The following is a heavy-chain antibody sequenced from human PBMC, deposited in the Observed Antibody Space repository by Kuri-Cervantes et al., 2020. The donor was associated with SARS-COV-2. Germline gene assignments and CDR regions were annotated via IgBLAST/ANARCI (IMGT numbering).Heavy chain of an antibody. CDR3: AKGSYSSPLDYYYGMDV. CDR1: GYTFTGYY. CDR2: INPNSGGT. Sequence: ASVKVSCKASGYTFTGYYMHWVRQAPGQGLEWMGWINPNSGGTNYAQKFQGRVTMTEDTSTDTAYMELSSLRSEDTAVYYCAKGSYSSPLDYYYGMDVWGQGTTVTVSS. J-gene: IGHJ6*02. V-gene: IGHV1-2*02. D-gene: IGHD6-13*01.